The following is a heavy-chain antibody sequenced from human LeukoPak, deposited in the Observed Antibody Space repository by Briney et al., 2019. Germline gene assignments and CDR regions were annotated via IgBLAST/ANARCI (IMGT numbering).Heavy chain of an antibody. CDR3: ARESYGGYQFDI. J-gene: IGHJ3*02. V-gene: IGHV1-3*01. CDR1: GYTFSNYA. D-gene: IGHD4-23*01. CDR2: INAGDGDT. Sequence: ASVKVSCKASGYTFSNYAVHWVRQAPGQRLEWMGRINAGDGDTNYSQKFQGRVTITRDTSASTAHMELSSLRSGDTALYYCARESYGGYQFDIWGQGTVVTVSS.